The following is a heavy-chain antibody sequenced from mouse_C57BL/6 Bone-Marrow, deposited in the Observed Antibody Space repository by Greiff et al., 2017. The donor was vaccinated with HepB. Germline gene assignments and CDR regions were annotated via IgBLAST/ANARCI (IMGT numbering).Heavy chain of an antibody. Sequence: QVQLQQPGAELVKPGASVKMSCKASGYTFTSYWITWVKQRPGQGLEWIGDIYPGSGSTNYNEKFKSKATLTVDTSSSTAYMQLGSLTSEDSAVYYCARHGYYRGYYAMDYWGQGTSVTVSS. V-gene: IGHV1-55*01. CDR2: IYPGSGST. CDR3: ARHGYYRGYYAMDY. CDR1: GYTFTSYW. D-gene: IGHD2-3*01. J-gene: IGHJ4*01.